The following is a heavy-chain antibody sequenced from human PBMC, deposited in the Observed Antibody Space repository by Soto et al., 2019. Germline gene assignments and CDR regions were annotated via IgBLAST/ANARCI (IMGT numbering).Heavy chain of an antibody. Sequence: QVQLQESGPGLVKPSGTLSLTCAVSGGSISSSNWWSWVRQPPGKGLEWIGEIYHSGSTNYNPSRKSRGTISVDKSENQFSLKLSSVTAADTAVYYCAREGRIAARTFDYWGQGTLVTVSS. J-gene: IGHJ4*02. CDR2: IYHSGST. D-gene: IGHD6-6*01. V-gene: IGHV4-4*02. CDR1: GGSISSSNW. CDR3: AREGRIAARTFDY.